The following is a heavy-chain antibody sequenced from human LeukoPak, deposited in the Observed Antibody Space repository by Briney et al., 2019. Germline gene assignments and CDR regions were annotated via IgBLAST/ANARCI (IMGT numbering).Heavy chain of an antibody. CDR1: GASITTYY. V-gene: IGHV4-4*09. CDR3: ASHASTAVDI. CDR2: IYTSGST. J-gene: IGHJ3*02. Sequence: PSETLSLTCTVSGASITTYYWSWIRQPPGKGLGWIGYIYTSGSTNYTPSLKSRVTISADTSKNQFSLKLSSVTAADTAMYYCASHASTAVDIWGQGTMVTVSS.